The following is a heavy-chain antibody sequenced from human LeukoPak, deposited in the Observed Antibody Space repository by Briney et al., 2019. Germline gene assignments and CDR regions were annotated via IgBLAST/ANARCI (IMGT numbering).Heavy chain of an antibody. D-gene: IGHD3-9*01. CDR1: GGSVRSYY. V-gene: IGHV4-59*02. CDR2: IYYTGST. Sequence: SETLSLTCTVSGGSVRSYYWSWIRQSPGKGLEWIGYIYYTGSTNYNSSLKSRVTISLDTSKKQFSLKLKSVTAADTAVYYCARGPPGYDILTGYAFDIWGQGTMVAVSS. CDR3: ARGPPGYDILTGYAFDI. J-gene: IGHJ3*02.